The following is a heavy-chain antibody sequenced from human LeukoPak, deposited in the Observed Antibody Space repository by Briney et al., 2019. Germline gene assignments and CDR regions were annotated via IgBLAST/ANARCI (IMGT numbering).Heavy chain of an antibody. CDR2: IYYSGST. J-gene: IGHJ1*01. CDR3: AREGYCSGSSCARYFQH. Sequence: PSETLSLTCTVSGGSISSYYWSWIRQPPGKGLEWIGYIYYSGSTNYNPSLKSRVAISVDTSKNQFSLNLSSVTAADTAVYYCAREGYCSGSSCARYFQHWGQGTLVTVSS. CDR1: GGSISSYY. V-gene: IGHV4-59*01. D-gene: IGHD2-15*01.